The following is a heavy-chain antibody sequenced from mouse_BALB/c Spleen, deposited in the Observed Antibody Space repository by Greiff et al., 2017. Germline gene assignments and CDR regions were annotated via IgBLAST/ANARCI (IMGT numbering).Heavy chain of an antibody. D-gene: IGHD2-12*01. CDR1: GFTFSSYA. Sequence: VESGGGLVKPGGSLKLSCAASGFTFSSYAMSWVRQSPEKRLEWVAEISSGGSYTYYPDTVTGRFTISRDNAKNTLYLEMSSLRSEDTAMYYCARGYDGAFAYWGQGTLVTVSA. CDR3: ARGYDGAFAY. CDR2: ISSGGSYT. V-gene: IGHV5-9-4*01. J-gene: IGHJ3*01.